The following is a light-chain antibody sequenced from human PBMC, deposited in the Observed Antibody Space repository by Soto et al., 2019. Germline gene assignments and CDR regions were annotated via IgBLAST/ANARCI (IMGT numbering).Light chain of an antibody. CDR1: QTINAF. Sequence: IQMTQSPSSLSASLGDRVTITCRASQTINAFISWYQQQPGKAPSLLIYGSSTLQSGVPSSFSGSGSGTDFTRTISNLQPEDFATYLCQQSYDTPYTFGRGNKLEIK. CDR3: QQSYDTPYT. V-gene: IGKV1-39*01. CDR2: GSS. J-gene: IGKJ2*01.